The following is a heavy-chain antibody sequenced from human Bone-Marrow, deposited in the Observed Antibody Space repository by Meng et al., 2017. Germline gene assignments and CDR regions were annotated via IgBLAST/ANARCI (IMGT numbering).Heavy chain of an antibody. J-gene: IGHJ4*02. CDR3: TTYFYTVVVGRVRFGY. Sequence: GESLKISCAASGFTFSNAWMSWVRQAPGKGLEWVGRIKSKTDGGTTDYAAPVKGRVTIPRDDSKNTLYTQMNSLKTEDTAVYYCTTYFYTVVVGRVRFGYWGQGTLVTVSS. D-gene: IGHD2-21*01. CDR2: IKSKTDGGTT. V-gene: IGHV3-15*01. CDR1: GFTFSNAW.